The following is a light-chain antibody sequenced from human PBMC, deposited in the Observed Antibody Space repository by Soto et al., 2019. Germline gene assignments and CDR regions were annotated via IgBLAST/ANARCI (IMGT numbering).Light chain of an antibody. CDR3: QQYYSTPWT. J-gene: IGKJ1*01. CDR1: QNVLYSSNKNK. Sequence: DIVMTQSPDSLAVSLGERATINCTYSQNVLYSSNKNKLAWFQQKPGQPPKLLIYWASTRESGVPDRFSGSGSGTDFTLTISSLQAEDVAVYYCQQYYSTPWTFGQGTKVEIK. V-gene: IGKV4-1*01. CDR2: WAS.